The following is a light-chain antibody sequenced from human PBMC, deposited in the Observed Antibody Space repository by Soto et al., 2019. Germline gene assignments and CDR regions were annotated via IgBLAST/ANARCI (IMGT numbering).Light chain of an antibody. Sequence: DIQMTQSPSSLSGSVGDSVTITCRASQGISNYLAWYQQRPGKAPTLLIYAGSTLQSGVPSRFSGSGSGTDFTLTISSLQPEDVATYYCQRYNNAPRTFGQGTKVEIK. V-gene: IGKV1-27*01. CDR3: QRYNNAPRT. J-gene: IGKJ1*01. CDR1: QGISNY. CDR2: AGS.